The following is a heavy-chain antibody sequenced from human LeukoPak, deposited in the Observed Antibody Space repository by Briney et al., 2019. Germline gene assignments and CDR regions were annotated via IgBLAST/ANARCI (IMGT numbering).Heavy chain of an antibody. CDR1: GFTFSTYW. D-gene: IGHD5-24*01. CDR2: TNSDGSSI. V-gene: IGHV3-74*01. CDR3: VRALMGDEDY. J-gene: IGHJ4*02. Sequence: PGGSLRLSCAASGFTFSTYWMHWVRQAPGKGLVWVSRTNSDGSSIAYADSVKGRFIISRDNAKNTLYLQMNSLRAEDTAVYYCVRALMGDEDYWGQGTLVTVSS.